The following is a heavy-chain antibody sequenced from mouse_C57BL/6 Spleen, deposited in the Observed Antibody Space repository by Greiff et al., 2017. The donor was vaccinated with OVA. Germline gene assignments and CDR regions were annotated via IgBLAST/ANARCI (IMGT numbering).Heavy chain of an antibody. V-gene: IGHV3-1*01. J-gene: IGHJ1*03. D-gene: IGHD1-1*01. CDR3: ARDDYGSSYWYFDV. CDR1: GYSITSGYD. Sequence: EVKLVESGPGMVKPSQSLSLTCTVTGYSITSGYDWHWIRHFPGNTLEWMGYISYSGSTNYNPSLKSRISITHDTSKNHFFLKLNSVTTEDTATYYCARDDYGSSYWYFDVWGTGTTLTVSS. CDR2: ISYSGST.